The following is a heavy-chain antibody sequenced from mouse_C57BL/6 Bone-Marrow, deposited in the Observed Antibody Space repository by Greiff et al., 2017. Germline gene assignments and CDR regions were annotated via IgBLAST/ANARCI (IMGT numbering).Heavy chain of an antibody. V-gene: IGHV14-4*01. D-gene: IGHD1-1*01. CDR2: IDPENGDT. CDR1: GFNIKDDY. Sequence: VHVKQSGAELVRPGASVKLSCTASGFNIKDDYMHWVKQRPEQGLEWIGWIDPENGDTEYASKFQGKATITADTSSNTAYLQLSSLTSEDTAVYYCTTEYYGSSRYYAMDYWGQGTSVTVSS. CDR3: TTEYYGSSRYYAMDY. J-gene: IGHJ4*01.